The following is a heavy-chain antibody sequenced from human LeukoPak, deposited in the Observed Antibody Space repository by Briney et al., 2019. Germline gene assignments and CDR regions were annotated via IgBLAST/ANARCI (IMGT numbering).Heavy chain of an antibody. CDR3: ARAGFCSSTSCSGPGWFDP. V-gene: IGHV1-18*01. CDR2: ISAYNGNT. D-gene: IGHD2-2*01. Sequence: EASVKVSCKASGYTFTSYGISWVRQAPGQGLEWMGWISAYNGNTNYAQKLQGRVTMTTDTSTSTAYMELRSLRSDDTAVYYCARAGFCSSTSCSGPGWFDPWGQGTLVTVFS. J-gene: IGHJ5*02. CDR1: GYTFTSYG.